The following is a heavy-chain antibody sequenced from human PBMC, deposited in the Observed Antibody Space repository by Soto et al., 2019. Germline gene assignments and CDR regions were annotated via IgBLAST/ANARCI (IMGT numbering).Heavy chain of an antibody. Sequence: QITLKESGPTLVKPTQTLTLTCTFSGFSLSTSGVGVGWIRQPPGKALEWLALIYWDDDKRYSPSLKSRLTITKDTSKNQVVLTMTNMDPVDTATYYCAHRPIAAAGMNWCDPWGQGTLVTVSS. J-gene: IGHJ5*02. CDR3: AHRPIAAAGMNWCDP. V-gene: IGHV2-5*02. D-gene: IGHD6-13*01. CDR2: IYWDDDK. CDR1: GFSLSTSGVG.